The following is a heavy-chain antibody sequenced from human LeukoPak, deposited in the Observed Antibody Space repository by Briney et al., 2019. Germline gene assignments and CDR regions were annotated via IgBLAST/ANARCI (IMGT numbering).Heavy chain of an antibody. CDR1: GGSMSSYY. Sequence: SETLSLTCTVSGGSMSSYYWSWIRQPPGKGLEWIGYIYYSGTTDYNPSLKSRVTISVDTPKNQFSLNLSSVTAADTAVYYCARVSGGALDYWGQGTLVTVSS. V-gene: IGHV4-59*08. CDR3: ARVSGGALDY. J-gene: IGHJ4*02. D-gene: IGHD3-16*01. CDR2: IYYSGTT.